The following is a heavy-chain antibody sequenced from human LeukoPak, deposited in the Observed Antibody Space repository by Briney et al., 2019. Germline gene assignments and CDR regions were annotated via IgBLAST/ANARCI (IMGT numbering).Heavy chain of an antibody. CDR1: GFTFSSYA. Sequence: GSLRLSCAASGFTFSSYAMGWVRQAPGKGLEWVSSIGGSGGGTYYADSVKGRFTISRDNSKNTLYLQMNSLRAEDTAVYYCARFRVGAADCWGQGTLVTVSS. CDR2: IGGSGGGT. J-gene: IGHJ4*02. V-gene: IGHV3-23*01. D-gene: IGHD1-26*01. CDR3: ARFRVGAADC.